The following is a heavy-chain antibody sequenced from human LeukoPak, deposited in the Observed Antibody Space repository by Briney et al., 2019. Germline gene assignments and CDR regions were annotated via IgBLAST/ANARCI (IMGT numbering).Heavy chain of an antibody. V-gene: IGHV4-31*03. Sequence: PSETLSLTCTVSGDSLRSGGSYWTWIRQRPGEGLEYIGYISNSGSTYYNPSLQSRVTISVDTSKTQFSLNLRSVTAGDTAVYHCARELRTRVVGVIFRYFTDVWGKGSTVTVSS. CDR3: ARELRTRVVGVIFRYFTDV. CDR1: GDSLRSGGSY. J-gene: IGHJ6*03. CDR2: ISNSGST. D-gene: IGHD2-21*01.